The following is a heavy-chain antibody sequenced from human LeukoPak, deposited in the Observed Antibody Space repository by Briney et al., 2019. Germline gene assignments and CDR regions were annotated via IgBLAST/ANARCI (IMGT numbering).Heavy chain of an antibody. D-gene: IGHD2-15*01. CDR2: IYTSGST. J-gene: IGHJ6*02. CDR1: GGSISTYY. Sequence: SETLSLTCTVSGGSISTYYWSWIRQPAGKGLEWIGRIYTSGSTNYNPSLKSRVTMSVDTSKNQVSLKLSSVTAADTAVYYCARGGVVVVAANWYYYYGMDAWGQGTTVTVSS. CDR3: ARGGVVVVAANWYYYYGMDA. V-gene: IGHV4-4*07.